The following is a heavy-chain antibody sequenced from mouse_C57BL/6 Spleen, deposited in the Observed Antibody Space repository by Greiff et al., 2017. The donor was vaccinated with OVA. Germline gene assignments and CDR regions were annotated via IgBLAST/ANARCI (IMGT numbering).Heavy chain of an antibody. V-gene: IGHV5-9*01. J-gene: IGHJ2*01. Sequence: EVMLVESGGGLVKPGGSLKLSCAASGFTFSSYTMSWVRQTPEKRLEWVATISGGGGNTYYPDSVKGRFTISRDNAKNTLYLQMSSLRSEDTALYYCARRVIYFDYWGQGTTLTVSS. CDR2: ISGGGGNT. CDR3: ARRVIYFDY. CDR1: GFTFSSYT.